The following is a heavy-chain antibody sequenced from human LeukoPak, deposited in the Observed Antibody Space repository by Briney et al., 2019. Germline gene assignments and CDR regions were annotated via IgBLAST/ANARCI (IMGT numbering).Heavy chain of an antibody. J-gene: IGHJ4*02. CDR3: AREDLEGWGSGFDY. CDR1: GYTFTSHY. Sequence: SAVKVSCKASGYTFTSHYIHWVRQAPGQGLEWMGIINPSGDSASYVHSFQGRVTMTRDTSTSTLYMELANLTSEDTAVYYCAREDLEGWGSGFDYWGQGTRVTVSS. V-gene: IGHV1-46*01. D-gene: IGHD3-10*01. CDR2: INPSGDSA.